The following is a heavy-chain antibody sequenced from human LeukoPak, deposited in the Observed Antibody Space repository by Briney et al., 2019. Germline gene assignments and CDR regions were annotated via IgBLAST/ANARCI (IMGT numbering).Heavy chain of an antibody. CDR2: INPGGGGT. D-gene: IGHD1-1*01. CDR3: ARGPRGQRFDY. J-gene: IGHJ4*02. V-gene: IGHV1-46*02. Sequence: APVKVSCKASGYTFNTYYIHWVRQAPGQGLEWMGLINPGGGGTSYAQNLQGRVTMTRDTSTSTVYLELSNLRSEDTAVYYCARGPRGQRFDYWGQGTLVTVSS. CDR1: GYTFNTYY.